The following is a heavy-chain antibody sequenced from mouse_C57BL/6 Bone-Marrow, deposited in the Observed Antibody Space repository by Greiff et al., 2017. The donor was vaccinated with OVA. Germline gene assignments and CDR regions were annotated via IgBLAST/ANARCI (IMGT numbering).Heavy chain of an antibody. Sequence: VHVKQSGGDLVKPGGSLKLSCAASGFTFSSYGMSWFRQTPDKRLEWVATISSGGSYTYYPDSVKGRFTISRDNAKNTLYLQMSSLKSEDTAMYYCARLLRFGMDYWGQGTSVTVSS. J-gene: IGHJ4*01. CDR2: ISSGGSYT. D-gene: IGHD1-1*01. CDR3: ARLLRFGMDY. V-gene: IGHV5-6*01. CDR1: GFTFSSYG.